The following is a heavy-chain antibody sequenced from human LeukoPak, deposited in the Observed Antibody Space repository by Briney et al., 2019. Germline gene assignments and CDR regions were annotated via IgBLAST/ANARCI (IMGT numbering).Heavy chain of an antibody. Sequence: GGSLRLSCAASGFTFSSYAMSWVRRAPGKGLEWVSYISSSGSTIYYADSVKGRFTISRDNAKNSLYLQMNSLRAEDTAVYYCARFGITGTTIAFDYWGQGTLVTVSS. CDR3: ARFGITGTTIAFDY. J-gene: IGHJ4*02. CDR2: ISSSGSTI. CDR1: GFTFSSYA. V-gene: IGHV3-48*04. D-gene: IGHD1-20*01.